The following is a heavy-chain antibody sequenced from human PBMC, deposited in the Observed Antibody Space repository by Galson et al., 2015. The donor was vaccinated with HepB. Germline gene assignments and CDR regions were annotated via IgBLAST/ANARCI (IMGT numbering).Heavy chain of an antibody. D-gene: IGHD5-12*01. J-gene: IGHJ6*02. CDR1: GGSISSYY. CDR3: ARDRGLGYSGYDYDYYYGMDV. V-gene: IGHV4-59*01. CDR2: IYYSGST. Sequence: TLSLTCTVSGGSISSYYWSWIRQPPGKGLEWIGYIYYSGSTNYNPSLKSRVTISVDTSKNQFSLKLSSVTAADTAVYYCARDRGLGYSGYDYDYYYGMDVWGQGTTVTVSS.